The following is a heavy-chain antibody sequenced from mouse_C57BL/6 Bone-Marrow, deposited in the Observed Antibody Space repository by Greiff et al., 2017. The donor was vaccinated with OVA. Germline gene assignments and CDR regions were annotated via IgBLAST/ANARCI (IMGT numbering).Heavy chain of an antibody. CDR2: ISYDGSN. V-gene: IGHV3-6*01. CDR3: ARDGYRPFAY. D-gene: IGHD2-2*01. CDR1: GYSITSGYY. Sequence: ESGPGLVKPSQSLSLTCSVTGYSITSGYYWNWIRQFPGNKLEWMGYISYDGSNNYNPSLKNRISITRDTSKNQFFLKLNSVTTEDTATYYCARDGYRPFAYWGQGTLVTVSA. J-gene: IGHJ3*01.